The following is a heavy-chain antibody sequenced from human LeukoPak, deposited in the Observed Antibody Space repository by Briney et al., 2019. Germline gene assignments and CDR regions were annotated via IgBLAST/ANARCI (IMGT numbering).Heavy chain of an antibody. CDR2: ISWNSGSI. D-gene: IGHD2-15*01. Sequence: GGSLRLSCAASGFTFDDYAMHWVRQAPGKGLEWVSGISWNSGSIGYADSVKGRFTISRDNAKNSLYLQMNSLRAEDTALYYCAKDMALYCSGGSCYSDAFDIWGQGTMVTVSS. CDR1: GFTFDDYA. J-gene: IGHJ3*02. V-gene: IGHV3-9*01. CDR3: AKDMALYCSGGSCYSDAFDI.